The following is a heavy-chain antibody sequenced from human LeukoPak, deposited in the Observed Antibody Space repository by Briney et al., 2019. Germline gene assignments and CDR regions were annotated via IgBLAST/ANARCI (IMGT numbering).Heavy chain of an antibody. V-gene: IGHV3-7*01. CDR1: GFTFSSYW. J-gene: IGHJ6*03. CDR3: AKGKTYYYYYMDV. CDR2: IKQDGSEK. Sequence: GGSLRLSCAASGFTFSSYWMSWVRQAPGKGLEWVANIKQDGSEKYYADSVKGRFTISRDNSKNTLYLQMNSLRAEDTAVYYCAKGKTYYYYYMDVWGKGTTVTVSS.